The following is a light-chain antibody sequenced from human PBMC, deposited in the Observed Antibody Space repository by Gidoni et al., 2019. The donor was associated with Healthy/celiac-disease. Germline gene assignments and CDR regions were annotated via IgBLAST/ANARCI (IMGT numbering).Light chain of an antibody. CDR2: WAS. V-gene: IGKV4-1*01. Sequence: DIVMTQSPDSLAVSLGERATINCKSSQSVLYSSNNKNYIAWYQQKPGQPPKLLIYWASTRESGVPDRFSGSGSGIDFTLTISSLQAEDVAVYYCQQYYSTPLTFGGXTKVEIK. CDR1: QSVLYSSNNKNY. J-gene: IGKJ4*01. CDR3: QQYYSTPLT.